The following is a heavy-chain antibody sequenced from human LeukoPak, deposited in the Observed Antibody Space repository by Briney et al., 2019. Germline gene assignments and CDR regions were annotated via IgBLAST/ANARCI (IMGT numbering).Heavy chain of an antibody. D-gene: IGHD3-3*01. CDR3: ASRERTTIFGVVPVGFDP. V-gene: IGHV1-69*13. CDR1: GGTFSSYA. Sequence: WASVTVSCMASGGTFSSYAISWVRQAPGQGLEWMGGIIPIFGTANYAQKFQGRVTITADESTSTAYMELSSLRSEDTAVYYCASRERTTIFGVVPVGFDPWGQGTLVTVSS. J-gene: IGHJ5*02. CDR2: IIPIFGTA.